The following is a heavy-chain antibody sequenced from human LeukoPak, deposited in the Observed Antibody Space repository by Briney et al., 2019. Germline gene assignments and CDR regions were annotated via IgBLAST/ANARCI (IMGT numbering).Heavy chain of an antibody. CDR3: ALSITIFGVVIIDWCDP. CDR1: GGTFSSYA. J-gene: IGHJ5*02. V-gene: IGHV1-69*13. Sequence: ASVKVSCKASGGTFSSYAISWVRQAPGQGLEWMGGIIPIFGTANYAQKFQGRVTITADESTSTAYMELSSLRSEDTAVYYCALSITIFGVVIIDWCDPWGQGTLVTVSS. D-gene: IGHD3-3*01. CDR2: IIPIFGTA.